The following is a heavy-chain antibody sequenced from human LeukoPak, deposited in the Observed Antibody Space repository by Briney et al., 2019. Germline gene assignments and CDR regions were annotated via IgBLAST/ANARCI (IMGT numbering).Heavy chain of an antibody. CDR1: GGSISSYY. V-gene: IGHV4-59*01. Sequence: SETLSLTCTVSGGSISSYYWSWIRQPPGKGLEWIGYIYYSGSTNYNPSLKSRVTISVDTSKNQFSLKLSSVTAADTAVYYCARDAAVSGSTRGDFDYWGQGTLVTVSS. J-gene: IGHJ4*02. D-gene: IGHD3-10*01. CDR2: IYYSGST. CDR3: ARDAAVSGSTRGDFDY.